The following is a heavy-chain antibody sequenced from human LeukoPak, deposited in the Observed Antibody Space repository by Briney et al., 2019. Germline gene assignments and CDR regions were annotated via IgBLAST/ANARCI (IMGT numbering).Heavy chain of an antibody. CDR1: GYTFTGYY. J-gene: IGHJ4*02. D-gene: IGHD6-19*01. V-gene: IGHV1-2*02. CDR3: ARGSGWYYLLDY. Sequence: ASVKVSCKASGYTFTGYYMHWVRQAPGQGLEWMGWINSNSGGVHYAQNFQGRVTMTRDTSISTAYMELSSLRSDDTAVYYCARGSGWYYLLDYWGQGTLVTVSS. CDR2: INSNSGGV.